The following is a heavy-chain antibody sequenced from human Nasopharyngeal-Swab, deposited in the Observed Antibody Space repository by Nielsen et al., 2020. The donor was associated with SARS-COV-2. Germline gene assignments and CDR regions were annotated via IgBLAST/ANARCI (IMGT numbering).Heavy chain of an antibody. CDR1: GYSFTSDW. CDR2: IFPDDSDT. Sequence: GASLKISCQVSGYSFTSDWIGWVRQMPGKGLEWMGIIFPDDSDTRYSPSFQGQVTISADESVTTAYLQWSSLKASDTAMYYCARMSLDGYSDFDYWGQGTLVTVSS. V-gene: IGHV5-51*01. CDR3: ARMSLDGYSDFDY. D-gene: IGHD5-24*01. J-gene: IGHJ4*02.